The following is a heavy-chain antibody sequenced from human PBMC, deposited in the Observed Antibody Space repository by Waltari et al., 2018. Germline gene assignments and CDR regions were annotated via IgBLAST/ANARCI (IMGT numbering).Heavy chain of an antibody. CDR2: ISAGGEDT. D-gene: IGHD3-9*01. CDR3: ATRYT. V-gene: IGHV3-23*01. Sequence: EVKLFESGGGLVQPGGSLRLSWEVSGFLFSSDGMNWFRQPPGKGLEWVSGISAGGEDTYYAESVKGRFTISRDNSKNTLYVQLSSLTAQDTAVYYCATRYTWGQGTLVTVSS. J-gene: IGHJ4*02. CDR1: GFLFSSDG.